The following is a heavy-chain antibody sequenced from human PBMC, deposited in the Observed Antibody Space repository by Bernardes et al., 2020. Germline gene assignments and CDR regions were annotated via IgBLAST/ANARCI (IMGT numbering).Heavy chain of an antibody. V-gene: IGHV4-39*01. CDR1: GGSISSSSYY. CDR3: ARLETAADIDY. J-gene: IGHJ4*02. CDR2: IYYSGST. Sequence: LSLTCTVSGGSISSSSYYWGWIRQPPGKGLEWIGSIYYSGSTYYNPSLKSRVTISVDTSKNQFSLKLSSVTAADTAVYYCARLETAADIDYWGQGTLVTVSS. D-gene: IGHD6-13*01.